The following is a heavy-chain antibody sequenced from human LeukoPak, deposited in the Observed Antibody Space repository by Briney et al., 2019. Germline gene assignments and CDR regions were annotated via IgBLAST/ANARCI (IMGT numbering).Heavy chain of an antibody. V-gene: IGHV3-9*01. CDR2: ISWSGDRM. J-gene: IGHJ4*02. CDR3: AKDLGGSATTV. CDR1: GFTFEDHV. Sequence: QAGGSLRLSCAASGFTFEDHVMPWVRQAPGKGLEWVSSISWSGDRMGYADAVKGRFTISRDNAKNPLFLQMNSLRVEDTALYYCAKDLGGSATTVWGQGTLVTVSS. D-gene: IGHD2-2*01.